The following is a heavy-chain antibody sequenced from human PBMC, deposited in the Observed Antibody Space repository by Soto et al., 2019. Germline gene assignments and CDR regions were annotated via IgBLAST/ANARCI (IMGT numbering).Heavy chain of an antibody. D-gene: IGHD3-16*01. Sequence: QVQLVESGGGVVQPGRSLRLSCAASGFTFSSYGMHWVRQAPGKGLEWVAVISYDGSNKYYADSVKGRFTISRDNSKNTLYLQMNSLRAEDTAVYYCAKAPRYGYYYYGMDVWGQGTTVTVSS. CDR2: ISYDGSNK. CDR3: AKAPRYGYYYYGMDV. CDR1: GFTFSSYG. V-gene: IGHV3-30*18. J-gene: IGHJ6*02.